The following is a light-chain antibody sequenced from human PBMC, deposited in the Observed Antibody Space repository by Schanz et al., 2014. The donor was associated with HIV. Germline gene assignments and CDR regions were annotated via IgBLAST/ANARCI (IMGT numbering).Light chain of an antibody. CDR2: GAS. V-gene: IGKV3-15*01. J-gene: IGKJ2*03. CDR3: QQYGSSPYS. CDR1: QSIGIN. Sequence: EIVMTQSPATLSVSPGETATLSCRVSQSIGINLAWYQHKPGQAPRLLISGASTRATNIPARFSGSGSGTEFTLTISSLEPEDIAVYYCQQYGSSPYSFGQGTTLEMK.